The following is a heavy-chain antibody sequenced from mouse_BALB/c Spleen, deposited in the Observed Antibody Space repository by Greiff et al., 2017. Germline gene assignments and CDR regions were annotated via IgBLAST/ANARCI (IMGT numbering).Heavy chain of an antibody. D-gene: IGHD2-2*01. CDR1: GYSITSDYA. V-gene: IGHV3-2*02. Sequence: EVHLVESGPGLVKPSQSLSLTCTVTGYSITSDYAWNWIRQFPGNKLEWMGYISYSGSTSYNPSLKSRISITRDTSKNQFFLQLNSVTTEDTATYYCARCGYYGYDDGFAYWGQGTLVTVSA. CDR3: ARCGYYGYDDGFAY. J-gene: IGHJ3*01. CDR2: ISYSGST.